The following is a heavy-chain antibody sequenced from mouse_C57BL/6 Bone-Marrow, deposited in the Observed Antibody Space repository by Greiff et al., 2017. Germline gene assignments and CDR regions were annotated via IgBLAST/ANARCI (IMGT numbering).Heavy chain of an antibody. CDR1: GFTFSSYG. CDR3: ARQLLLRPFWFAY. D-gene: IGHD1-1*01. CDR2: ISSGGSYT. J-gene: IGHJ3*01. V-gene: IGHV5-6*01. Sequence: EVKLMESGGDLVKPGGSLKLSCAASGFTFSSYGMSWVRQTPDKRLEWVATISSGGSYTYYPDSVKGRFTISRDSAKNTLYLQMSSLKSEDTAMYYCARQLLLRPFWFAYWGEGTLVTVSA.